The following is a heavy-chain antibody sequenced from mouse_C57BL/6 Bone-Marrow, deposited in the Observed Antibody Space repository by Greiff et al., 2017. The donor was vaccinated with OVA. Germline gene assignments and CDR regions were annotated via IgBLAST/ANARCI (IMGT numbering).Heavy chain of an antibody. J-gene: IGHJ3*01. CDR3: ARLSANCDWFAY. Sequence: EVMLVESGGGLVQPGGSLKLSCAASGFTFSDYYMYWVRQTPEKRLEWVAYISNGGGSTYYPDTVKGRFTISRDNAKNTLYLQMSRLKSEDTAMYYCARLSANCDWFAYWGQGTLVTVSA. CDR2: ISNGGGST. V-gene: IGHV5-12*01. CDR1: GFTFSDYY. D-gene: IGHD4-1*01.